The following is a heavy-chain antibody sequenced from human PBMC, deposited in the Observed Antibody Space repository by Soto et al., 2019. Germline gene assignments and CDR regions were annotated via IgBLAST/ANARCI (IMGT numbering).Heavy chain of an antibody. CDR3: AKDVGHYYMDV. CDR1: GFSFSSYA. J-gene: IGHJ6*03. D-gene: IGHD2-15*01. Sequence: HPGGSLRLSCAASGFSFSSYAMSWVRQAPGKGLEWVSTISGSGGSTYYASSVKGRFTISRDNSKNTLYLQMNSLRAEDTAVYYCAKDVGHYYMDVWGKGTTVTVSS. CDR2: ISGSGGST. V-gene: IGHV3-23*01.